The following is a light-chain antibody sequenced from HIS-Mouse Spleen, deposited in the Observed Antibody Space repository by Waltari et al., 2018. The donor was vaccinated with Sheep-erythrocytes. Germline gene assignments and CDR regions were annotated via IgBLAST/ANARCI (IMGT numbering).Light chain of an antibody. Sequence: QSALTQTRSVSGSPGQSVTIPCTGTSSHVGGYNYVSWYQQHPGKAPKLMIYDVSKRPSGVPDRFSGSKSGNTASLTISGLQAEDEADYYCCSYAGSYTWVFGGGTKLTVL. CDR1: SSHVGGYNY. J-gene: IGLJ3*02. CDR2: DVS. V-gene: IGLV2-11*01. CDR3: CSYAGSYTWV.